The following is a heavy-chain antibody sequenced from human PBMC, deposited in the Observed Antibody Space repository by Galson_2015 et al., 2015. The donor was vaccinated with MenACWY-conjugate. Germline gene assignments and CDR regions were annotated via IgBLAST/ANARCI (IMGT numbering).Heavy chain of an antibody. CDR3: AREAGWAFDT. CDR1: RFSFSRYW. J-gene: IGHJ3*02. V-gene: IGHV3-7*03. CDR2: IKEDGSEK. D-gene: IGHD2-15*01. Sequence: SLRLSCAASRFSFSRYWMSWVRQAPGKGLEWGAKIKEDGSEKYYVDSVKGRFSISRDNAKNSLYVQMNSLRVEYTSVYYCAREAGWAFDTWGQGTLVTVSS.